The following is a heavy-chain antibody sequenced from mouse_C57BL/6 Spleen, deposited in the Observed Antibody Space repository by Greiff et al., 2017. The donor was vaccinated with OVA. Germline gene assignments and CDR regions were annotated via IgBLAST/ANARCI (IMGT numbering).Heavy chain of an antibody. Sequence: ESGAELVKPGASVKISCKASGYAFSSYWMNWVKQRPGKGLEWIGQIYPGDGDTNYNGKFKGKATLTADKSSSTAYMQLSSLTSEDSAVYFCARASGTGYFDVWGTGTTVTVSS. D-gene: IGHD4-1*01. CDR2: IYPGDGDT. CDR3: ARASGTGYFDV. J-gene: IGHJ1*03. V-gene: IGHV1-80*01. CDR1: GYAFSSYW.